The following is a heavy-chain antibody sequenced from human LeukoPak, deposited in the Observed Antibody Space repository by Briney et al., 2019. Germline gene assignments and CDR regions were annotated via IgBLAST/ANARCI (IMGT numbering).Heavy chain of an antibody. V-gene: IGHV1-69*13. CDR1: GGTFTSYA. Sequence: SVKVSCKASGGTFTSYAISWVRQAPGQGLEWMGGIIPIFGTANYAQKFQGRVTITAAESTSPAYIELSSLRSGDTAVYYCARITYSSSHRGPSDYYYYMDVWGKGTTVTVSS. CDR3: ARITYSSSHRGPSDYYYYMDV. D-gene: IGHD6-6*01. J-gene: IGHJ6*03. CDR2: IIPIFGTA.